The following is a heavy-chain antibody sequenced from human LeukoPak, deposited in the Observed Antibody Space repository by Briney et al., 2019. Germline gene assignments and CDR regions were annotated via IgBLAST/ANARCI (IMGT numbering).Heavy chain of an antibody. CDR1: GFTFTKAY. CDR3: TTDSIVGATSFPILFDY. Sequence: NPGGSLRLSCAASGFTFTKAYMSWVRQAPGKGLEWVGRIKSKTDGGTTDYAAPVKGRFTISRDDSKNTLYLQMNSLKTEDTAVYYCTTDSIVGATSFPILFDYWGQGTLVTVSS. J-gene: IGHJ4*02. V-gene: IGHV3-15*07. D-gene: IGHD1-26*01. CDR2: IKSKTDGGTT.